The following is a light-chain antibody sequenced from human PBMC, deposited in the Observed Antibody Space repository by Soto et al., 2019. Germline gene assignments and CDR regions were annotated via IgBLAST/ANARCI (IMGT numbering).Light chain of an antibody. CDR1: QSISSS. CDR2: GAS. CDR3: QQYNTWPGT. Sequence: EIVMTQSPATLSVSPGERATLSCRACQSISSSLAWYQQKPGQAPRLLIHGASTRATGIPARFSGSGSGTQFTLTISSLQSEDFGTYYCQQYNTWPGTFGQGTKGDIK. J-gene: IGKJ1*01. V-gene: IGKV3-15*01.